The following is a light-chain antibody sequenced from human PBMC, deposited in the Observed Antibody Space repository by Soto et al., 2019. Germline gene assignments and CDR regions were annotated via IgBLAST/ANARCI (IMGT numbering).Light chain of an antibody. Sequence: IVMTQSAATLSVSPGERVTLSCRASQSVSSHLAWYQQIPGQAPRLLIYAASTRATGIPARFSGSGSGTEFTLTITSLQSEDIALYYCQQYNDWLTFGGGTKVEI. CDR3: QQYNDWLT. V-gene: IGKV3-15*01. CDR2: AAS. J-gene: IGKJ4*01. CDR1: QSVSSH.